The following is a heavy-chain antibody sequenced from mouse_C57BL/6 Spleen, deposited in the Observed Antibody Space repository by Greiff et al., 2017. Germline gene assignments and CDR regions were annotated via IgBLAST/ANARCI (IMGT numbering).Heavy chain of an antibody. J-gene: IGHJ4*01. CDR2: INPNYGTT. Sequence: EVKLQESGPELVKPGASVKISCKASGYSFTDYNMNWVKQSNGKSLEWIGVINPNYGTTSYNQKFKGKDTLTVDQSSSTAYMQLNSLTSEDSAVYDCAREGGFYYSMDYWGQGTSVTVAS. V-gene: IGHV1-39*01. CDR3: AREGGFYYSMDY. CDR1: GYSFTDYN.